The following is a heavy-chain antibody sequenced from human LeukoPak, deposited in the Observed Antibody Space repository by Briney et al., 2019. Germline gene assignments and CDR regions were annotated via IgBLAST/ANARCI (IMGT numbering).Heavy chain of an antibody. CDR1: GGSFSGYY. J-gene: IGHJ5*02. Sequence: SETLSLTCAVYGGSFSGYYWSWIRQPPGKGLEWSGEINHSGSTNYNPSLKSRVTISIATSKNQFSLKLSSVTAADTAVYYCARDDFWSGKNWFDPWGQGTLVTVSS. CDR2: INHSGST. CDR3: ARDDFWSGKNWFDP. V-gene: IGHV4-34*01. D-gene: IGHD3-3*01.